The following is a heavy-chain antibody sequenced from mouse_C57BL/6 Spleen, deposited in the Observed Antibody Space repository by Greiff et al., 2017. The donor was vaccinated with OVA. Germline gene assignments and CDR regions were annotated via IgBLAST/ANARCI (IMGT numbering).Heavy chain of an antibody. CDR2: ISSGGIYT. CDR1: GFTFSSYG. CDR3: AGQRALYCGSSYEYFDV. J-gene: IGHJ1*03. D-gene: IGHD1-1*01. Sequence: EVQGVESGGDLVKPGGSLKLSCAASGFTFSSYGMSWVRQTPDKRLEWVATISSGGIYTYYPDSVKGRFTISRDNATNTLYLQMSSLKSEDTAMYYCAGQRALYCGSSYEYFDVWGKGTTVTVSS. V-gene: IGHV5-6*01.